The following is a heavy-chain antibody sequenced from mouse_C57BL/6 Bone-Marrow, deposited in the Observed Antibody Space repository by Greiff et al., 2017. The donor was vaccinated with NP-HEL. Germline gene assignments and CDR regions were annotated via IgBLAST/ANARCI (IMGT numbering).Heavy chain of an antibody. CDR2: IDPENGDT. Sequence: EVQLQQSGAELVRPGASVKLSCTASGFNIKDDYMHWVKQRPEQGLEWIGWIDPENGDTEYASKFQGKATITADTSSNTAYLKLSSLTSKDTAVYYCTTRATTVVATRYFDVWGRGTTVTVSS. CDR3: TTRATTVVATRYFDV. J-gene: IGHJ1*03. D-gene: IGHD1-1*01. V-gene: IGHV14-4*01. CDR1: GFNIKDDY.